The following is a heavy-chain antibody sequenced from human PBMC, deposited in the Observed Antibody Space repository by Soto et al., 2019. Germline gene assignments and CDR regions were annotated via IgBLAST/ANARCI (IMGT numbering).Heavy chain of an antibody. J-gene: IGHJ3*02. CDR1: GYTFTGYY. D-gene: IGHD3-10*01. CDR2: INPNSSRT. V-gene: IGHV1-2*04. Sequence: ASVKVSCKASGYTFTGYYMQWVRQAPGQGLEWMGWINPNSSRTNYAQKLQGWVTMTRDTSISTAYMELSRLRSDFTAVYYCARGSGSYWILDIWGQGTMVTVSS. CDR3: ARGSGSYWILDI.